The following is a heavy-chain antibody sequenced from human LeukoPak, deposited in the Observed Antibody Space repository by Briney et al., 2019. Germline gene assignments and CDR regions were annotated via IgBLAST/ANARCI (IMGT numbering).Heavy chain of an antibody. CDR1: GGTFSSYA. Sequence: SVKVSCKASGGTFSSYAISWVRQAPGQGLEWMGRFIPILGIANYAQKFQGRVTITADKSTSTAYMELSSLRSEDTAVYYCARGDYYDSSGYSPADYWGQGTLVTVSS. CDR3: ARGDYYDSSGYSPADY. CDR2: FIPILGIA. D-gene: IGHD3-22*01. V-gene: IGHV1-69*04. J-gene: IGHJ4*02.